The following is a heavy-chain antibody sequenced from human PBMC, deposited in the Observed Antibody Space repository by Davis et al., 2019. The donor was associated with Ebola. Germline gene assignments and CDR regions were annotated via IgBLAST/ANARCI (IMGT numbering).Heavy chain of an antibody. V-gene: IGHV3-33*01. CDR1: GFSFSNYG. Sequence: PGGSLRLSCEASGFSFSNYGMKWVRQAPGKGLEWVATIWFDGSDKYYGESVKWRFTISRDNSKNTLYLQMNSLRVDDTAVYFCARVTTAFGLVYYYGMDVWGQGTTVTVSS. J-gene: IGHJ6*02. CDR3: ARVTTAFGLVYYYGMDV. CDR2: IWFDGSDK. D-gene: IGHD3/OR15-3a*01.